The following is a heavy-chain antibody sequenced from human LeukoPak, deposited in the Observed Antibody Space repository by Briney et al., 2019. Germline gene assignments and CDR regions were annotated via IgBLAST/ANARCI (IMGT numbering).Heavy chain of an antibody. CDR3: ARGSPCSGGSCRDYYYYYGMDV. V-gene: IGHV3-30*04. Sequence: GRSLRLSCAASGFTFSSYAMHWVRQAPGKGLEWVAVISYDGSNKYYADSVKGRFTISRDNSKNTLYPQMNSLRAEDTAVYYCARGSPCSGGSCRDYYYYYGMDVWGKGTTVTASS. CDR1: GFTFSSYA. CDR2: ISYDGSNK. J-gene: IGHJ6*04. D-gene: IGHD2-15*01.